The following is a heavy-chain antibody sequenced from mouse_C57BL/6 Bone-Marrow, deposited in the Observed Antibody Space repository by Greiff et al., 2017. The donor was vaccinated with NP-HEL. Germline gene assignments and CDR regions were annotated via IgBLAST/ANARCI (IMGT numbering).Heavy chain of an antibody. CDR2: IDPENGDT. J-gene: IGHJ2*01. CDR3: TTLLDFWYVGD. D-gene: IGHD2-13*01. V-gene: IGHV14-4*01. Sequence: EVQLHQSGAELVRPGASVKLSCTASGFNIKDDYMNWVKQRPEQGLEWIGWIDPENGDTEYASKFKGKATITADTSSNTAYLELRSLTSEDTAVYFCTTLLDFWYVGDRGTGTTLTVAS. CDR1: GFNIKDDY.